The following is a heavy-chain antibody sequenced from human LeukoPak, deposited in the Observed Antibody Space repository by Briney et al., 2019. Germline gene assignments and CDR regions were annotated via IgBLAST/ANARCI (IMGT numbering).Heavy chain of an antibody. Sequence: SETLSLTCTISGGSISSYYWSWIRQPPGKGLEWIGYIYYSGSTNYNPSLKSRLTISLDTSKNQFSLKLNPATAADTAVFYCARAGGDNYYDSSDFYFWGPGTLVTVSS. CDR3: ARAGGDNYYDSSDFYF. D-gene: IGHD3-22*01. CDR1: GGSISSYY. J-gene: IGHJ4*02. V-gene: IGHV4-59*01. CDR2: IYYSGST.